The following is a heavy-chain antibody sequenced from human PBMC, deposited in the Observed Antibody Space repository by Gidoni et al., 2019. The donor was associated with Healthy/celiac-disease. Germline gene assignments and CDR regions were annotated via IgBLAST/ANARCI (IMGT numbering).Heavy chain of an antibody. Sequence: EVQLVESGGGLVKPGGSLRLSCAASGFTFSSYSMNWVRQAPGKGLEWVSSISSSSSYIYYADSVKGRFTISRDNAKNSLYLQMNSLRAEDTAVYYCARENRYCTNGVCYREAVDYWGQGTLVTVSS. V-gene: IGHV3-21*01. D-gene: IGHD2-8*01. CDR1: GFTFSSYS. J-gene: IGHJ4*02. CDR2: ISSSSSYI. CDR3: ARENRYCTNGVCYREAVDY.